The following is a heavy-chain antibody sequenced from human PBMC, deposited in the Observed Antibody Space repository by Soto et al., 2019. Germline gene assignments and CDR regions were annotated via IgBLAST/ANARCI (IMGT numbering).Heavy chain of an antibody. CDR2: ISHDGQNI. Sequence: PWGSLRLSCAASGFAFSNQGMHWVRRAPGKGLEWVALISHDGQNIYYADSVKGRFAVSRDNSKNTLFLQLSSLRLNDTAVYYCAKVYSGQPEAFYSWGLGTLVTVSS. CDR3: AKVYSGQPEAFYS. D-gene: IGHD2-15*01. V-gene: IGHV3-30*18. J-gene: IGHJ5*02. CDR1: GFAFSNQG.